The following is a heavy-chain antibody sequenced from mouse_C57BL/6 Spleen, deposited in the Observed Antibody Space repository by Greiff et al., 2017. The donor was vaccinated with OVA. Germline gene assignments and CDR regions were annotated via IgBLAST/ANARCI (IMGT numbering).Heavy chain of an antibody. D-gene: IGHD1-1*01. V-gene: IGHV1-82*01. J-gene: IGHJ1*03. CDR2: IYPGDGDT. Sequence: QVQLKESGPELVKPGASVKISCKASGYAFSSSWMNWVKQRPGKGLEWIGRIYPGDGDTNYNGKFKGKATLTADKSSSTAYMQLSSLTSEDSAVYFCASPPYYYGSSWYFDVWGTGTTVTVSS. CDR1: GYAFSSSW. CDR3: ASPPYYYGSSWYFDV.